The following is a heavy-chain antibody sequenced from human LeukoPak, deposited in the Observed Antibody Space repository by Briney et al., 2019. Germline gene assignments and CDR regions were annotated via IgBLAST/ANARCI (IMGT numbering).Heavy chain of an antibody. J-gene: IGHJ4*02. V-gene: IGHV3-15*01. CDR1: GLIFSNAW. D-gene: IGHD3-10*01. CDR3: TTDLGTYYHGSQRLIPIDY. CDR2: IKSKTDGETT. Sequence: PGGSLRLSCEASGLIFSNAWMSWVRQAPGKGLEWIGRIKSKTDGETTNYAEPVRGRFTISRDDSKSAVYLQMNSLKIEDTAVYYCTTDLGTYYHGSQRLIPIDYWGQGTLVTVSS.